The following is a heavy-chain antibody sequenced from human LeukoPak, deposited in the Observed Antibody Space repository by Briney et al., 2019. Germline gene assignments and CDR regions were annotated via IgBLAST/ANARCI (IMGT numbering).Heavy chain of an antibody. Sequence: SVKVSCKASGGTFSSYAISWVRRAPGQGLEWMGGIIPIFGTANYAQKFQGRVTITADKSTSTAYMELSSLRSEDTAVYYCARDREGGGYDYDYWGQGTLVTVSS. CDR3: ARDREGGGYDYDY. V-gene: IGHV1-69*06. CDR1: GGTFSSYA. J-gene: IGHJ4*02. D-gene: IGHD5-12*01. CDR2: IIPIFGTA.